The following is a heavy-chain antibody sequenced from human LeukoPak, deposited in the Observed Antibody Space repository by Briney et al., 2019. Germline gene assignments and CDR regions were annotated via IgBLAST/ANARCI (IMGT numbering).Heavy chain of an antibody. V-gene: IGHV3-53*04. CDR3: ARPYKNYYYGMDV. Sequence: GSLRLSCAASGFTVSSNYMSWVRQAPGKGLEWVSVIYSGGSTYYADSVKGRFTISRHNSKNTLYLQMNSLRAEDTAVYYCARPYKNYYYGMDVWGQGTTVTVSS. D-gene: IGHD1-14*01. J-gene: IGHJ6*02. CDR2: IYSGGST. CDR1: GFTVSSNY.